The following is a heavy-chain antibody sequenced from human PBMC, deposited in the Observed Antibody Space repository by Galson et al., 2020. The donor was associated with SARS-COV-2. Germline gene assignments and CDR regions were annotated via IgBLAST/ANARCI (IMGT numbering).Heavy chain of an antibody. V-gene: IGHV1-24*01. CDR3: ATSTAIAARFWFDP. D-gene: IGHD6-6*01. Sequence: ASVKVSCKVSGYTLTELSMHWVRQAPGKGLEWMGGFDPEDGETIYAQKFQGRVTMTEDTSTDTAYMELSSLRSEDTAVYYCATSTAIAARFWFDPWGQGTLGTVSS. CDR2: FDPEDGET. J-gene: IGHJ5*02. CDR1: GYTLTELS.